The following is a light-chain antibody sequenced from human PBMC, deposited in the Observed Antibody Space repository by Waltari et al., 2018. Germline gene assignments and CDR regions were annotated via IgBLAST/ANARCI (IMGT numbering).Light chain of an antibody. Sequence: EIVMTQSPATLSVSPGERATLSCRASQTITDNLAWYQQKPGQAPRLLIYGASSRATGVPARFSGSGSGTDFTLTISSLQSDDFAIYYCQQYITWHPLTFGGGTKVEIK. CDR3: QQYITWHPLT. J-gene: IGKJ4*01. V-gene: IGKV3-15*01. CDR1: QTITDN. CDR2: GAS.